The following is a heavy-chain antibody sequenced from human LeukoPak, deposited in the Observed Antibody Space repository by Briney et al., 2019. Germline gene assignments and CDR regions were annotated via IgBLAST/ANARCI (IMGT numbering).Heavy chain of an antibody. J-gene: IGHJ3*02. CDR3: ARDWRDSSGKFPNDAFDI. V-gene: IGHV1-2*02. CDR2: INPNSGGT. CDR1: GYTFTGYY. Sequence: ASVKVSCKASGYTFTGYYMHWVRQAPGQGLEWMGWINPNSGGTNYAQKFQGRVTMTRDTSISTAYMELSRLRSDDTAVYYCARDWRDSSGKFPNDAFDIWGQGTMVTVSS. D-gene: IGHD3-22*01.